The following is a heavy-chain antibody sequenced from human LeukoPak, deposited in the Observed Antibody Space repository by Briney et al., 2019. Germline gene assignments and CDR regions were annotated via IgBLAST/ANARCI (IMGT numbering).Heavy chain of an antibody. Sequence: SETLSLTCTVSGDSISSSIYYWGWIRQPPGKGLEWIGSIYFSGSTNYNPSLKSRVTISADTSKNQFSLRLTSVTAADTAVYYCARGLNNRKSGRRFDVFEIWGQGTMVTVSS. J-gene: IGHJ3*02. V-gene: IGHV4-39*07. CDR1: GDSISSSIYY. D-gene: IGHD1-14*01. CDR3: ARGLNNRKSGRRFDVFEI. CDR2: IYFSGST.